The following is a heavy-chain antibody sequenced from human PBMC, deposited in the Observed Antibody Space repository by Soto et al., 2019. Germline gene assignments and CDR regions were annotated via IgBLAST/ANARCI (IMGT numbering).Heavy chain of an antibody. J-gene: IGHJ6*02. D-gene: IGHD1-26*01. CDR2: INPNSGGT. CDR1: GYTFTGYY. Sequence: GASVKVSCKASGYTFTGYYMHWVRQAPGQGLEWMGWINPNSGGTNYAQKFQGWVTMTRDTSISTAYMELSRLRSDDTAVYYCARFSGHYYYGMDVWGQGTTVTVSS. V-gene: IGHV1-2*04. CDR3: ARFSGHYYYGMDV.